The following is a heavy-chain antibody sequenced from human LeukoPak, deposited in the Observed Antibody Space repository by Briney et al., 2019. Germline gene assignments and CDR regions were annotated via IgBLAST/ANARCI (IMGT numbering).Heavy chain of an antibody. J-gene: IGHJ6*03. Sequence: PGGSLRLSCAASGFTFSSYGMKWARQAPGKGLEWVSSIRGSGGSADYADSVKGRFTISRDNSNNTLYLQMNSLRAEDTAVYYCAKSPAWTSYHYMDVWGRGTSVTVSS. CDR3: AKSPAWTSYHYMDV. CDR2: IRGSGGSA. CDR1: GFTFSSYG. V-gene: IGHV3-23*01. D-gene: IGHD3/OR15-3a*01.